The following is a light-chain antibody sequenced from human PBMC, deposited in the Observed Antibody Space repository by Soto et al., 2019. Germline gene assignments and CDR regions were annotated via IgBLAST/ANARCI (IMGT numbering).Light chain of an antibody. V-gene: IGKV1-6*01. CDR2: AAS. J-gene: IGKJ4*01. Sequence: AIQMTQSPSSLSASVGDRVTITCRASQGIRNDLGWFQQKPGKAPKLLIYAASSLHSGVPSRFSGSGSGTDFTLTISSLQPEDFATYYCLQDYNYPFTFGGGTKVDIK. CDR1: QGIRND. CDR3: LQDYNYPFT.